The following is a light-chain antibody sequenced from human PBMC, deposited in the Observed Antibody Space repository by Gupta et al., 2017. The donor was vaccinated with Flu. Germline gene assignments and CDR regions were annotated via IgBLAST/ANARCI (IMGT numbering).Light chain of an antibody. J-gene: IGLJ2*01. V-gene: IGLV3-21*03. CDR1: NIVTRS. Sequence: GKTARITCEADNIVTRSVHGYMQKPGQAPVLVVFDDTDRPSGIPERFSGSNSDNTATLTIIGVGAGDEADYFCQLWDTSTAHLVFGGGTELTVL. CDR3: QLWDTSTAHLV. CDR2: DDT.